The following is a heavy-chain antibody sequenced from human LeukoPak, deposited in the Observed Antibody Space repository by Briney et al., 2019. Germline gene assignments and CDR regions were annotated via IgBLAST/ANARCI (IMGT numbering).Heavy chain of an antibody. V-gene: IGHV1-2*02. Sequence: ASVKVSCKASGYTFTGYYMHWVRQAPGQGLEWMGWINPNSGGTNYAQKFQGRVTMTRDTSISTAYMELSRLRSDDTAVYYCARDAGDCSGPSGYWGQGTLVTVSS. CDR2: INPNSGGT. CDR1: GYTFTGYY. J-gene: IGHJ4*02. CDR3: ARDAGDCSGPSGY. D-gene: IGHD2-15*01.